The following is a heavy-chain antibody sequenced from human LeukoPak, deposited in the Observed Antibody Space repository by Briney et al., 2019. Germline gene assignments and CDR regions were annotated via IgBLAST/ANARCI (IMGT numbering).Heavy chain of an antibody. CDR2: INWNGGST. J-gene: IGHJ4*02. V-gene: IGHV3-20*04. Sequence: PGGSLRLSCAASGFTFDDYGMSWVRQAPGKGLEWVSGINWNGGSTGYADSVKGRFTISRDNAKNSLYLQMNSLRAEDTALYYCARDPAGLLQYVGVFDYWGQGTLVTVSS. CDR1: GFTFDDYG. D-gene: IGHD3-22*01. CDR3: ARDPAGLLQYVGVFDY.